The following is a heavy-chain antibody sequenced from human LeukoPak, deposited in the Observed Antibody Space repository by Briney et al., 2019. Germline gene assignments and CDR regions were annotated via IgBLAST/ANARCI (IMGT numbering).Heavy chain of an antibody. J-gene: IGHJ4*02. D-gene: IGHD3-3*02. CDR3: ASLARDY. CDR2: ISGSSGST. Sequence: GGSLRLSCAASGFTFSSYAMSWVRQAPGKGLEWVSGISGSSGSTYYADSVKGRFTVSRDNSKNMLFLRMNSLRVEDTAVYFCASLARDYWGQGTLVSVSS. V-gene: IGHV3-23*01. CDR1: GFTFSSYA.